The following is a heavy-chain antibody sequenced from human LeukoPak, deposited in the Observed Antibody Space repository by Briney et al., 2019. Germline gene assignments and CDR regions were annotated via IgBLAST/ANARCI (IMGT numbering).Heavy chain of an antibody. J-gene: IGHJ4*02. V-gene: IGHV3-48*04. CDR2: ITSSSSTM. CDR1: GFTFSTYS. CDR3: ARDLGSVENTYGY. D-gene: IGHD5-18*01. Sequence: PGGSLRLSCAASGFTFSTYSMNWVRQAPGKGLEWVSYITSSSSTMFYADSAKGRFTISRDNAKNSLHLQMNSLRGEDTAVYYCARDLGSVENTYGYWGQGTLVTVSS.